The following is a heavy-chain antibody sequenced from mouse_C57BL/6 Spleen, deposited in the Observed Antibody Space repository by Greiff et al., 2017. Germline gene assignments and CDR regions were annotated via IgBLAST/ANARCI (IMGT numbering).Heavy chain of an antibody. CDR3: ARGHYGIVFDY. CDR1: GYAFSSSW. CDR2: INPGDGDT. J-gene: IGHJ2*01. Sequence: QVQLQQSGPELVKPGASVKMSCKASGYAFSSSWMNWVKQRPGRGLEWIGRINPGDGDTKYNGKFKGKATLTADKSSSTAYMQLSSLTSEDSAVYFFARGHYGIVFDYWGQGTTLPVSS. D-gene: IGHD1-1*01. V-gene: IGHV1-82*01.